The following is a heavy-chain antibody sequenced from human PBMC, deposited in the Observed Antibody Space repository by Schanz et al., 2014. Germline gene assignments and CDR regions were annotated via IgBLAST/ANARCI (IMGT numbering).Heavy chain of an antibody. CDR1: GYTFTDYG. CDR2: ISAYNGNT. V-gene: IGHV1-18*01. D-gene: IGHD3-10*01. J-gene: IGHJ4*02. CDR3: GRGFSRSYIDF. Sequence: QVQVVQSGAEVKKPGASVKVSCKASGYTFTDYGVIWVRQAPGQGLEWMGWISAYNGNTNYAQKLQGRITVTTDTSTSTVYLELSSLRSDDTAVYYCGRGFSRSYIDFWGQGTLITVSS.